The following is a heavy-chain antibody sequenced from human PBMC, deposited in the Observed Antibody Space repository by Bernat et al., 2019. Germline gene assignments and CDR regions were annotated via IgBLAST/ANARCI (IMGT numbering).Heavy chain of an antibody. J-gene: IGHJ4*02. CDR2: ISWNSDSI. D-gene: IGHD2-15*01. V-gene: IGHV3-9*01. CDR3: AKGQWSAILNGVGY. CDR1: GFIFDDYA. Sequence: EVQLVESGGGLVQPGRSLRLSCVASGFIFDDYAMHWVRQAPGKGLEWVSGISWNSDSIGYADSVKGRFTISRDNAKNYLYLEMSSLRAEDTALYYCAKGQWSAILNGVGYWGQGTLVTVSS.